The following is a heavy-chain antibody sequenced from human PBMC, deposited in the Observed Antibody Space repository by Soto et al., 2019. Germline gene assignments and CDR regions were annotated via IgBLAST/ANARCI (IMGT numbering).Heavy chain of an antibody. V-gene: IGHV3-49*03. CDR2: IRSKDYGGTT. CDR1: GFTFGDYA. Sequence: GGSLRLSCTASGFTFGDYAMSWFRQAPGKGLEWVGFIRSKDYGGTTEYAASVKGRFTISRDDSKSTAYMELSRLRSDDTAVYYCARASMDNDYIWGSYRHKYYFDYWGQGTLVTVSS. D-gene: IGHD3-16*02. J-gene: IGHJ4*02. CDR3: ARASMDNDYIWGSYRHKYYFDY.